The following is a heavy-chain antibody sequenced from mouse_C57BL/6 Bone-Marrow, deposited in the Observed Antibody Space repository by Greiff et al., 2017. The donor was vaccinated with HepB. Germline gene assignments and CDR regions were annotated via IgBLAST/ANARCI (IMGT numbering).Heavy chain of an antibody. V-gene: IGHV1-85*01. Sequence: VMLVESGPELVKPGASVKLSCKASGYTFTSYDINWVKQRPGQGLEWIGWIYPRDGSTKYNEKFKGKATLTVDTSSSTAYMELHSLTSEDSAVYFCARWHGLNSNSFAYWGQGTLVTVSA. CDR1: GYTFTSYD. CDR3: ARWHGLNSNSFAY. CDR2: IYPRDGST. J-gene: IGHJ3*01. D-gene: IGHD2-5*01.